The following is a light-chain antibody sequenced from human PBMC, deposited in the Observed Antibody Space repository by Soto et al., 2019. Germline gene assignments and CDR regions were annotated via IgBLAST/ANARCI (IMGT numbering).Light chain of an antibody. CDR2: DVS. J-gene: IGLJ2*01. CDR3: SSYTSSSTLEVV. V-gene: IGLV2-14*01. Sequence: QSALTQPASVSGSPGQSITISCTGTSSDVSGYNYVSWYQQHPGKAPKLMIYDVSNRPSGVSNRFSGSKSGNTASLTISGLQAEDEADYYCSSYTSSSTLEVVFGGGTKVTVL. CDR1: SSDVSGYNY.